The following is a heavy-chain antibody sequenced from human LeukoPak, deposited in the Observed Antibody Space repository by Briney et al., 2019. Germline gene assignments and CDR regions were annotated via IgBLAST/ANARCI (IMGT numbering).Heavy chain of an antibody. CDR3: DLGHTSGLFDD. V-gene: IGHV4-39*01. D-gene: IGHD3-22*01. CDR2: LFYSGNT. Sequence: SETLSLTCTVSGGSISSSSYYWGWIRQPPGKGLEWIGSLFYSGNTYYNPSLNSRVIMSVDTSKNQFSLNLSSVTAADTAVYYCDLGHTSGLFDDWGQGTLVTVSS. J-gene: IGHJ4*02. CDR1: GGSISSSSYY.